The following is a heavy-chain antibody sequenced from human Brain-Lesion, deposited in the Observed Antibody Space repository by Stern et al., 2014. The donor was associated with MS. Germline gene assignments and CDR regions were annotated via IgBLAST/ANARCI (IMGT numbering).Heavy chain of an antibody. Sequence: VQLVQSGGGLVQPGGSLTISCTAAGFTFGNYWMTWVRQAPGKGLEGVANIKEDGTEKNYVDSVKGRFPISRDNARNSLYLQMNSLRVEDTALYYCARVYNTIYGIVTQRGSGMDVWGQGTTVIVSS. D-gene: IGHD2/OR15-2a*01. J-gene: IGHJ6*02. CDR1: GFTFGNYW. CDR3: ARVYNTIYGIVTQRGSGMDV. V-gene: IGHV3-7*01. CDR2: IKEDGTEK.